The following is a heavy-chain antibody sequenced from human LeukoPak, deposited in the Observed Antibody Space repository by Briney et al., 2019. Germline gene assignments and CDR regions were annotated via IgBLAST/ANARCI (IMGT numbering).Heavy chain of an antibody. Sequence: PGRSLRLSCAASGFSFNNAWMSWVRQAPGKGLEWVGRIKDKSYGETTDYAAPVKGRFIISRDDSKNTLYLQMNSLKTEDTAVYYCTTDPPGAFDYWGQGALVTVSS. CDR2: IKDKSYGETT. J-gene: IGHJ4*02. D-gene: IGHD3-10*01. CDR3: TTDPPGAFDY. CDR1: GFSFNNAW. V-gene: IGHV3-15*01.